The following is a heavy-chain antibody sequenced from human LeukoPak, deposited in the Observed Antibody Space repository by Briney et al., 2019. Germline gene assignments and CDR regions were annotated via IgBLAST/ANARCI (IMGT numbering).Heavy chain of an antibody. CDR2: FDPEDGET. D-gene: IGHD2-8*01. V-gene: IGHV1-24*01. J-gene: IGHJ4*02. Sequence: GASVKVSCTVSGYTLTELSMHWVRQAPGKGLEWMGGFDPEDGETIYAQKFQGRVTMTEDTSTDTAYMELSSLRSEDTAVYYCATDLVGGYCTNGVCTDFDYWGQGTLVTVSS. CDR1: GYTLTELS. CDR3: ATDLVGGYCTNGVCTDFDY.